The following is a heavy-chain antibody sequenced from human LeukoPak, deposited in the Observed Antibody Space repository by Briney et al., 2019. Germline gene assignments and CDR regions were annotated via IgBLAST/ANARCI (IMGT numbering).Heavy chain of an antibody. V-gene: IGHV3-33*01. CDR1: GFTFSKYG. J-gene: IGHJ4*02. CDR3: ARECSLRAVAGGPGY. D-gene: IGHD6-19*01. CDR2: IWYDGQNK. Sequence: GVSLRLFCAASGFTFSKYGLHWVRQAPGKGLECVVHIWYDGQNKYYADFVKGRFNVSRHNSKSILFLEMKDLISEDTGLYFCARECSLRAVAGGPGYWGQGTPVTVSS.